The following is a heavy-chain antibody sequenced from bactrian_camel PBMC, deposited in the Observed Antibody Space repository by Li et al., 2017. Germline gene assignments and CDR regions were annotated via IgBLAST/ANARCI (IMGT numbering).Heavy chain of an antibody. J-gene: IGHJ6*01. CDR1: GYTYNRNC. CDR2: IYTGSGNT. D-gene: IGHD2*01. V-gene: IGHV3S1*01. CDR3: AARGPYCYTKLSVADFTY. Sequence: HVQLVESGGGSVQAGGSLRLSCAASGYTYNRNCMAWFRRAPGKEREGVARIYTGSGNTYYADSVKGRFTISQDNAKNTVYLQMNSLKPEDTAMYYCAARGPYCYTKLSVADFTYWGQGTQVTVS.